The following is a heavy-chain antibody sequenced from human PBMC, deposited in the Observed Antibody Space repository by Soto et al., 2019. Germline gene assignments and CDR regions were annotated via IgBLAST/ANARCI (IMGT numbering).Heavy chain of an antibody. J-gene: IGHJ4*02. CDR3: AGPGYSSQDY. Sequence: GGLMRVSCRASEGKSGGLGWSWIRQAPGKGLEWVSAISGSGDDTDYADSVKGRFTISRDNSKNTLYLQMNSLRAEDTAVYYCAGPGYSSQDYWGQGAFVTLSS. CDR2: ISGSGDDT. CDR1: EGKSGGLG. V-gene: IGHV3-23*01. D-gene: IGHD5-18*01.